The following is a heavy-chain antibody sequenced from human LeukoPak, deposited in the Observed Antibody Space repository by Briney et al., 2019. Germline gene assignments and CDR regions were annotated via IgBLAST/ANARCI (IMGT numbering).Heavy chain of an antibody. CDR3: MGGRGWLPEN. Sequence: PGGSLRLSCAASGFTFSSYAMHWARQAPGKGLEWVAVISYDGSNTYYADSVKGRFTISRDNVKNSLYLQMNSLRIEDAAVYYCMGGRGWLPENWGQGTLVTVSS. J-gene: IGHJ4*02. CDR1: GFTFSSYA. CDR2: ISYDGSNT. V-gene: IGHV3-30-3*01. D-gene: IGHD3-22*01.